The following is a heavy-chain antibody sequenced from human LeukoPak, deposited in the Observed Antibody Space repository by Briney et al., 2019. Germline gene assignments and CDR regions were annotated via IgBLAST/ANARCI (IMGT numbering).Heavy chain of an antibody. Sequence: GGSLRLSCAASGFTFSDYSMNWVRQAPGKGLEWVSYISFSVNTKYYGDSVKGRFTISRDNAKNSLYLQMNSLRGEDTAVYYCARDTRGESDYWGQGTLVTVSS. CDR1: GFTFSDYS. D-gene: IGHD2-2*01. V-gene: IGHV3-48*04. CDR3: ARDTRGESDY. CDR2: ISFSVNTK. J-gene: IGHJ4*02.